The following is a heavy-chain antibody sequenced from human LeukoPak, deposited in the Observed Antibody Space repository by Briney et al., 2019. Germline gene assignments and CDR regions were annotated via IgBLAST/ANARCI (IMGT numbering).Heavy chain of an antibody. CDR1: GLTFSSYA. CDR3: AKDKVRLITFGGVIVDY. D-gene: IGHD3-16*02. V-gene: IGHV3-23*01. CDR2: IGGSGGST. Sequence: GGSLRLSCAASGLTFSSYAMSWVRQAPGKGLEWVSAIGGSGGSTYYADSVKGRFTISRDNSKNTLYLQMNSLRAEDTAVYYCAKDKVRLITFGGVIVDYWGQGTLVTVSS. J-gene: IGHJ4*02.